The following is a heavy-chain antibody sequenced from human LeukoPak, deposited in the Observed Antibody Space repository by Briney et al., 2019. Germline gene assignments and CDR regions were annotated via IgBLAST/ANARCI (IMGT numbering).Heavy chain of an antibody. CDR3: ARGGGGTGYFHY. CDR1: GGSISSHY. Sequence: SETLSLTCTVSGGSISSHYWSWIRQRAGKGLEWIGRIYTSGNTNYNPSLKSRVTMSVDTSKNQFSLKLSSVTAADTAVYYCARGGGGTGYFHYWGQGTLVTVSS. D-gene: IGHD3-16*01. V-gene: IGHV4-4*07. CDR2: IYTSGNT. J-gene: IGHJ4*02.